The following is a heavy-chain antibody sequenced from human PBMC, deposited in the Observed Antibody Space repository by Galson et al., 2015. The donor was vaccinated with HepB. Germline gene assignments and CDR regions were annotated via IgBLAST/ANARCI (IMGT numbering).Heavy chain of an antibody. J-gene: IGHJ2*01. D-gene: IGHD3-22*01. CDR2: IYTSGST. CDR3: ARGASGYYKYFDL. Sequence: LSLTCTVSGGSISSYYWSWIRQPAGKGLEWIGRIYTSGSTKYNPSLKSRVTMSVDTSESQFSLKLTSVTAADTALYYCARGASGYYKYFDLWGRGTLVTVSS. V-gene: IGHV4-4*07. CDR1: GGSISSYY.